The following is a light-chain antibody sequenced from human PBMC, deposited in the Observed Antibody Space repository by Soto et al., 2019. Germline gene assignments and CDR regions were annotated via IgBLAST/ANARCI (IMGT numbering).Light chain of an antibody. J-gene: IGLJ2*01. V-gene: IGLV1-47*02. Sequence: QSVLTQPPSASGTPGQRVTISCSGGSSNIGGYNYVYWYQQYPGTAPKLRVFGTNLRPSGVPDRFSDSKSGTSGSLSISGLRSEDEADYYCAAWDDSLRVVLFGGATQRTVL. CDR3: AAWDDSLRVVL. CDR2: GTN. CDR1: SSNIGGYNY.